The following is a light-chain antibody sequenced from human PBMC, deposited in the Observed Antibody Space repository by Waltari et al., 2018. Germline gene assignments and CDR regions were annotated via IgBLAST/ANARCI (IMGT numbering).Light chain of an antibody. V-gene: IGLV3-1*01. CDR1: KLGETY. CDR2: EDD. CDR3: QAWDGSTSTVV. Sequence: SYEVTQPPSVSVSPGQTASITCSGDKLGETYVSWYQQKPGQSPVVVIYEDDDRPSWIPERFSGSNSGNTATLSISGTQAMDEADYYCQAWDGSTSTVVFGGGTKVTVL. J-gene: IGLJ2*01.